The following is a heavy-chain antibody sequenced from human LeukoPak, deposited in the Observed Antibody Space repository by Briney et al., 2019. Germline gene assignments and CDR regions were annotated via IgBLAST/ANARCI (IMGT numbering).Heavy chain of an antibody. J-gene: IGHJ4*02. Sequence: ASVKVSCKTSGFILSSYGISWVRQAPGQGPECAQKFQGRVTMTTDRSTSTAYMELRSLRSDDTAVYYCTRDHSIEVPDYFLNWGQGTLVIVSS. D-gene: IGHD4-11*01. CDR3: TRDHSIEVPDYFLN. CDR1: GFILSSYG. V-gene: IGHV1-18*01.